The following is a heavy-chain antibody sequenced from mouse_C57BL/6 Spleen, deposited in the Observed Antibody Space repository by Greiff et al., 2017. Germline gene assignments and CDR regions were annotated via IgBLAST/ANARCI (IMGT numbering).Heavy chain of an antibody. CDR2: IWSDDST. CDR1: GFSLTSYG. CDR3: ARHSSTGAMDY. D-gene: IGHD1-1*01. J-gene: IGHJ4*01. Sequence: VHLVESGPGLVAPSQSLSITCTVSGFSLTSYGVNWVRQPQGKGLEWLVVIWSDDSTTYNSALKSRLSINKSNTTGQVFLKMNSLQTDDTAMYYCARHSSTGAMDYWGQGTSVTVSS. V-gene: IGHV2-6-1*01.